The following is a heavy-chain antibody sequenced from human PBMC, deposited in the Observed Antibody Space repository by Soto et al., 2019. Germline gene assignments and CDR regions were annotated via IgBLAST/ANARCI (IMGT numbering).Heavy chain of an antibody. CDR3: AKDRGTTTVTFDAFQH. CDR2: IIGSGDSA. V-gene: IGHV3-23*01. J-gene: IGHJ1*01. Sequence: EVQLLESGGGLVQPGGSLRLSCAASGFSFNSYSMSWVRQAPGKGLEWVAGIIGSGDSAYYADSVKGRFTISRDNSKNTLYLRMNSLRAGDTAIYYCAKDRGTTTVTFDAFQHWGQGTLVAVSS. D-gene: IGHD4-17*01. CDR1: GFSFNSYS.